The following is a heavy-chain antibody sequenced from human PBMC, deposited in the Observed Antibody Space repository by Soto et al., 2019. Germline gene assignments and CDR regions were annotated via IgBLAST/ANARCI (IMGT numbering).Heavy chain of an antibody. V-gene: IGHV1-69*04. J-gene: IGHJ4*02. D-gene: IGHD4-17*01. CDR3: ARERDPRTYGDYSCDY. CDR2: IIPILGIA. Sequence: SVKVSCKASGGTFSSYTISWVRQAPGQGLEWMGRIIPILGIANYAQKFQGRVTITADKSTSTAYMELSSLRSEDTAVYYCARERDPRTYGDYSCDYWGQGTLVTVSS. CDR1: GGTFSSYT.